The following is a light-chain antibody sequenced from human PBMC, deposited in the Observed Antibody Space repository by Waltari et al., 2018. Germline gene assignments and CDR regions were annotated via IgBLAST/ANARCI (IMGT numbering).Light chain of an antibody. CDR2: GSD. CDR3: QSYDVSLGVV. CDR1: GSNLGAGYD. J-gene: IGLJ2*01. Sequence: QSVLTQPPSVSGAPGQRVTISCTGSGSNLGAGYDVHWYRQLPGKAPTLLIYGSDSRPPGVPDRFSGAQYGTAASLAIAGRQADDEGDYYCQSYDVSLGVVFGGGTKLTVL. V-gene: IGLV1-40*01.